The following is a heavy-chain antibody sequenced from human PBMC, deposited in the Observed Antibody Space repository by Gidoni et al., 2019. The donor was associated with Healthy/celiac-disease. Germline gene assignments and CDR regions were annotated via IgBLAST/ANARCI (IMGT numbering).Heavy chain of an antibody. CDR1: GGSISSGGYY. Sequence: QVQLQESGPGLVKPSQTLSLTCTVSGGSISSGGYYWSWIRQHPGKGLEWIGYIYYSGSTYYNPSLKSRVTISVDTSKNQFSLKLSSVTAADTAVYYCATGPIFGVVINYYYYGMDVWGQGTTVTVSS. CDR2: IYYSGST. CDR3: ATGPIFGVVINYYYYGMDV. D-gene: IGHD3-3*01. J-gene: IGHJ6*02. V-gene: IGHV4-31*03.